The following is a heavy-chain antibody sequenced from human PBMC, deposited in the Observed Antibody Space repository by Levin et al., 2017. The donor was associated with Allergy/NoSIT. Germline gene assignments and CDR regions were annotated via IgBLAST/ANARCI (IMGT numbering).Heavy chain of an antibody. V-gene: IGHV4-61*02. CDR1: GGSISSGSYY. J-gene: IGHJ4*02. D-gene: IGHD3-10*01. CDR2: IYSSGSA. CDR3: ARAEVGSEH. Sequence: TSSETLSLTCKVSGGSISSGSYYWSWIRQPAATELEWIGRIYSSGSANYNPSLKSRVTISVDTSKNQFSLKLSSVTAADTAVYYCARAEVGSEHWGQGTLVIVSS.